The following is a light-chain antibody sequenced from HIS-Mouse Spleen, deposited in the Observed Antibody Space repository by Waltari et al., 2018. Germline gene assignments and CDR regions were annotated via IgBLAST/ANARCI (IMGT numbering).Light chain of an antibody. CDR1: KLGDKY. V-gene: IGLV3-1*01. Sequence: SYELTQPPSVSVSPGQTASITCSGDKLGDKYACWYQQKPGQSPVLVIYQESKRPSGFPERVSGSNSGNTATLTISGTQAMDEADYYCQAWDSSTVVFGGGTKLTVL. CDR3: QAWDSSTVV. J-gene: IGLJ2*01. CDR2: QES.